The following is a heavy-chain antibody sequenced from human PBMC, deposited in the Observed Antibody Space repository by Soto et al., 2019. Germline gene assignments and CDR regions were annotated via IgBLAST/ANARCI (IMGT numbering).Heavy chain of an antibody. CDR2: ISAYNGNT. Sequence: ASVKVSCKASGYTFTSYGISWVRQAPGQGLEWMGWISAYNGNTNYAQKLQGRVTMTTDTSTSKAYMELRSLRSDDTAVYYCARDSAAMVRYYYYGMDVWGQGTTVTVSS. V-gene: IGHV1-18*01. CDR3: ARDSAAMVRYYYYGMDV. J-gene: IGHJ6*02. CDR1: GYTFTSYG. D-gene: IGHD5-18*01.